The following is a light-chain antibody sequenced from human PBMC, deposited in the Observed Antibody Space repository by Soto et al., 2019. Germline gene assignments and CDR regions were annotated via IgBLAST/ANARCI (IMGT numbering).Light chain of an antibody. CDR3: RKALQTPFT. CDR2: LGS. J-gene: IGKJ5*01. Sequence: DIVMTQSPLSLPVTPGEPASISCRSSQSLLHSNGYNYLDWYLQKPGQSPQLLIYLGSNRASGVPDRFSGSGSGTDFTLKISRVEAEDVGVYYCRKALQTPFTFGQGTRL. V-gene: IGKV2-28*01. CDR1: QSLLHSNGYNY.